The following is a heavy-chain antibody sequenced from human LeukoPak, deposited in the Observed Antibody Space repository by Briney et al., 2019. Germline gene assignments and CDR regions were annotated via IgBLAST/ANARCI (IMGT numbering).Heavy chain of an antibody. CDR3: ARVGSGYDPIDY. V-gene: IGHV4-38-2*02. CDR2: IHHSGST. J-gene: IGHJ4*02. D-gene: IGHD5-12*01. CDR1: GYSISSGYY. Sequence: SETLSLTCTVSGYSISSGYYWGWIRQPPGKGLEWIGSIHHSGSTYYNPSLKSRVTISVDTSKNQFSLKLSSVTAADTAVYYCARVGSGYDPIDYWGQGTLVTVSS.